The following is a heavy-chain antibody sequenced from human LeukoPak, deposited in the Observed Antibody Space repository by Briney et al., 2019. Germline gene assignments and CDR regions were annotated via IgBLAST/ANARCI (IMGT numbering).Heavy chain of an antibody. CDR1: GGSFSGYY. J-gene: IGHJ4*02. D-gene: IGHD5-12*01. V-gene: IGHV4-34*01. Sequence: SETLSLTCAVYGGSFSGYYWSWIRQPPGKGLEWIGSIYYSGSTYYNPCLKSRVTISVDTSKNQFSLKLSSVTAADTAVYYCARDGGATGFDYWGQGTLVTVSS. CDR3: ARDGGATGFDY. CDR2: IYYSGST.